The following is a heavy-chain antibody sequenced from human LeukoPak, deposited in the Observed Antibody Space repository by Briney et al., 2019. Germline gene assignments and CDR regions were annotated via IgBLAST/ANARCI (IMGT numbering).Heavy chain of an antibody. CDR1: GFTFSSFS. Sequence: TGGSLRLSCAASGFTFSSFSMNWVRQAPGKGLEWVSVIYSGGSTYYADSVKGRFTISRDNSKNTLYLQMNSLRAEDTAVYHCARSYYGSPYYYLDYWGQGTLVTVSS. D-gene: IGHD3-10*01. CDR2: IYSGGST. J-gene: IGHJ4*02. CDR3: ARSYYGSPYYYLDY. V-gene: IGHV3-53*01.